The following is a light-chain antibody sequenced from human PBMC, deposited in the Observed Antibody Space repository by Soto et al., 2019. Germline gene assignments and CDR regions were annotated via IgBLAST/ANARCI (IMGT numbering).Light chain of an antibody. CDR2: DAS. V-gene: IGKV3-11*01. J-gene: IGKJ4*01. Sequence: EIVLTQSPATLSLSPGERATLSCRASQSVSSYLAWYQQKPGQAPRLLIYDASKRATGIQGRFSDSGSGTDFTLTISSLEPEAFAVYYCQQRNTWPLTFGGGTKVEIK. CDR1: QSVSSY. CDR3: QQRNTWPLT.